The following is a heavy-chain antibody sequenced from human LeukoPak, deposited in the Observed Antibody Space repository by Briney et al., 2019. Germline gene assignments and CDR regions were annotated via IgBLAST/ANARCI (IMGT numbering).Heavy chain of an antibody. D-gene: IGHD1-7*01. V-gene: IGHV3-48*04. CDR3: ARGELRSPTDY. Sequence: GGSLRLSCAASGFTFSSYSMNWVRQAPGKGLEWVSYISSSSSTIYYADSVKGRFTISRDNAKNSLYLQMNSLRAEDTAVYYCARGELRSPTDYWGQGTLVTVSS. CDR2: ISSSSSTI. CDR1: GFTFSSYS. J-gene: IGHJ4*02.